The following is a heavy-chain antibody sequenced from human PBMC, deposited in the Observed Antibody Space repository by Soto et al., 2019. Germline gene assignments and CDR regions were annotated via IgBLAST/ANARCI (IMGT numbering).Heavy chain of an antibody. V-gene: IGHV4-30-4*01. D-gene: IGHD6-13*01. Sequence: SETLSLTCTVSGGSISSGDYYWSWIRQPPGKGLEWIGYIYYSGSTYYNPSLKSRVTISVDKSKNQFSLKLSSVTAADTAVYYCAAYSSLSLIRHFDYWGQGTLVTVSS. CDR2: IYYSGST. CDR3: AAYSSLSLIRHFDY. J-gene: IGHJ4*02. CDR1: GGSISSGDYY.